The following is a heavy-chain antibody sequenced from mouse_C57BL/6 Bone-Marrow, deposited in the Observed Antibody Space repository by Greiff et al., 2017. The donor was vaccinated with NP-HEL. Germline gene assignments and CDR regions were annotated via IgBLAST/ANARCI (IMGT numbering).Heavy chain of an antibody. V-gene: IGHV1-72*01. CDR2: IDPNSGGT. J-gene: IGHJ1*03. CDR3: ARSGNDYDGSV. CDR1: GYTFTSHW. D-gene: IGHD2-4*01. Sequence: VQLQQPGAELVKPGASVKLSCKASGYTFTSHWMHWVKQRPGRGLEWIGRIDPNSGGTKYFEKFKSKATLPVDQPSSTAYMPLRRLALEDPAVYYFARSGNDYDGSVWGTGTTVTVSS.